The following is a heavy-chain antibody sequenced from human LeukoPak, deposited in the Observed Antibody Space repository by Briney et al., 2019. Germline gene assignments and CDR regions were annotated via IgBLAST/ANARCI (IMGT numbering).Heavy chain of an antibody. Sequence: GGPLRLSCAASGFTFSSYWMSWVRQPPGRALEWVSSITSSGTSIFYAYSVKGRFVISRDNAKNSLYLQMSSLGPEHTAVYYCARDPYSGNYGNYYYYYMDVWGKGATVTISS. CDR3: ARDPYSGNYGNYYYYYMDV. CDR2: ITSSGTSI. V-gene: IGHV3-21*01. CDR1: GFTFSSYW. J-gene: IGHJ6*03. D-gene: IGHD1-26*01.